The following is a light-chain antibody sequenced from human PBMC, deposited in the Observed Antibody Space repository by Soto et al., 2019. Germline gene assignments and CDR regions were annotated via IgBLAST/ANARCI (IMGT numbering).Light chain of an antibody. Sequence: DIAMTEGQSSRSASLADEVNITCRASQTIMTYMNWYQLKPGKPPRLLIYAVSSLQSGVPSRFSGSGSGIDFTLTIKSMEPEYFETYSCHLSYNLPQPFGQGANV. CDR1: QTIMTY. J-gene: IGKJ1*01. V-gene: IGKV1-39*01. CDR2: AVS. CDR3: HLSYNLPQP.